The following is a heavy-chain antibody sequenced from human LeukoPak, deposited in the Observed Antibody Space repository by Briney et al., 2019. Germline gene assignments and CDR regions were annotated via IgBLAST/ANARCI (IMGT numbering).Heavy chain of an antibody. CDR3: ARSSNLHYFDY. CDR1: GDSVSNNSAI. V-gene: IGHV6-1*01. CDR2: TYYRSKWYN. Sequence: SQTLSLTCAISGDSVSNNSAIWIWIRQSPSRGLQWLGRTYYRSKWYNDYAVSVKSRITLNVDTSKNQFSLQLNFVTPEDTAVYYCARSSNLHYFDYWGQGTQVTVSS. J-gene: IGHJ4*02.